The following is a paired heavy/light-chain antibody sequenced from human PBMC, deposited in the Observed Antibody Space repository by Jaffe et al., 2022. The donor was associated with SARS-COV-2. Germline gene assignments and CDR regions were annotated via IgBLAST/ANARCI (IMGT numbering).Light chain of an antibody. V-gene: IGLV1-51*01. Sequence: QSVLTQPPSVSAAPGQRVTISCSGTRSNIGSQYVSWYQQLPGTAPKLLIYDNNERPSGIPDRFSGSKSGTSATLGITGLQTGDEADYHCGTWDSSLRVYVFGSGTKVTVL. CDR2: DNN. CDR3: GTWDSSLRVYV. J-gene: IGLJ1*01. CDR1: RSNIGSQY.
Heavy chain of an antibody. CDR3: ARVNPTSGTYYDALDI. D-gene: IGHD5-12*01. Sequence: EVQLVQSGGGLVQPGGSLKVSCAASGFTFSASSVHWVRQASGKGLEWVGLIRDKRYYYETLYSGSLRGRFTISRDDSKSTAYLQMNSLETEDTAVYYCARVNPTSGTYYDALDIWGQGTTVTVAP. V-gene: IGHV3-73*01. CDR2: IRDKRYYYET. CDR1: GFTFSASS. J-gene: IGHJ3*02.